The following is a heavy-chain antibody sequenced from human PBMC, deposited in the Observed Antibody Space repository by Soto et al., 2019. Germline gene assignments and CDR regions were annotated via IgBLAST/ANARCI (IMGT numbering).Heavy chain of an antibody. CDR2: ISTSGNV. D-gene: IGHD3-3*01. V-gene: IGHV4-4*07. CDR1: GGSLTKYY. Sequence: SETLSLTCTVSGGSLTKYYWSWIRQPAGKGLEWIGRISTSGNVVSKASLRSRLTMSVDTSKNQFSLRLTSVTAADTAVYYCARDNNYFWSLSPLTYDYSGQGALVTVS. CDR3: ARDNNYFWSLSPLTYDY. J-gene: IGHJ4*02.